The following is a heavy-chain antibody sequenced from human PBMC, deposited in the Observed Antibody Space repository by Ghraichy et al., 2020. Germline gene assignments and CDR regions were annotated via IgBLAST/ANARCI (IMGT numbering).Heavy chain of an antibody. D-gene: IGHD6-6*01. CDR1: GYTFTGYY. Sequence: ASVKVSCKASGYTFTGYYMHWVRQAPGQGLEWMGWINPNSGGTNYAQKFQGRVTMTRDTSISSAYMELSRLRSDDTAVYYCARVAARGPYRFGYWGQGTLVTVSS. CDR2: INPNSGGT. V-gene: IGHV1-2*02. J-gene: IGHJ4*02. CDR3: ARVAARGPYRFGY.